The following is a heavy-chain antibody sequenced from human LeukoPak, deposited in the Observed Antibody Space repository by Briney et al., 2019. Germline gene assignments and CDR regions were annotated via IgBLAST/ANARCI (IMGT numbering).Heavy chain of an antibody. CDR2: IYYSGST. V-gene: IGHV4-39*01. D-gene: IGHD3-10*01. Sequence: NPSETLSLTCTVSGGSISSSSYYWGWIRQPPGTGLEWIGSIYYSGSTYYNPSLKSRVTISVDTSKNQFSLKLSSVTAADTAVYYCARLGFGEYYFDYWGQGTLVTVSS. CDR1: GGSISSSSYY. J-gene: IGHJ4*02. CDR3: ARLGFGEYYFDY.